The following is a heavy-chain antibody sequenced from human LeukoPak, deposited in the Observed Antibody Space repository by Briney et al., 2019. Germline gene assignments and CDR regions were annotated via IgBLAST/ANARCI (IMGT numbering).Heavy chain of an antibody. D-gene: IGHD2-2*01. CDR1: GGSISSSSYY. Sequence: KASETLSLTCTVSGGSISSSSYYWGWIRQPPGKGLEWIGSIYYSGSTYYNPSLKSRVTISVDTSKNQFSLKLSSVTAADTAVYYCARDRPDRYCSSTSCRYWYFDLWGRGTLVTVSS. V-gene: IGHV4-39*07. CDR2: IYYSGST. CDR3: ARDRPDRYCSSTSCRYWYFDL. J-gene: IGHJ2*01.